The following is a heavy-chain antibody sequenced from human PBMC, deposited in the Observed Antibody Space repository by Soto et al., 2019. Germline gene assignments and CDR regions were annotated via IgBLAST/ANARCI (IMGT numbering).Heavy chain of an antibody. D-gene: IGHD2-8*01. Sequence: GGSLRLSCTASGFTFGDYAMSWFRQAPGKGLEWVGFIRSKAYGGTTEYAASVKGRFTISRDDSKSIAYLQMNSLKTEDTAVYYCTRDQASHEGYCTNGVCYTDGGAGLWGQGTLVTVSS. J-gene: IGHJ4*02. V-gene: IGHV3-49*03. CDR1: GFTFGDYA. CDR2: IRSKAYGGTT. CDR3: TRDQASHEGYCTNGVCYTDGGAGL.